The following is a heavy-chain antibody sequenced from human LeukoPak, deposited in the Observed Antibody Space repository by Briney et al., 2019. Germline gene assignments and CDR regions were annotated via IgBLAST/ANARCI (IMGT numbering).Heavy chain of an antibody. V-gene: IGHV3-48*01. J-gene: IGHJ6*03. CDR3: ARIGPYYDFWSGYPYYYYYMDV. CDR2: ISSSSSTI. Sequence: PGGSLRLSCAASGFTFSSYSMNWVRQAPGKGLEWVSYISSSSSTIYYADSVKGRFTISRDNAKNSLYLQMNSLRAEDTAVCYCARIGPYYDFWSGYPYYYYYMDVWGKGTTVTVSS. CDR1: GFTFSSYS. D-gene: IGHD3-3*01.